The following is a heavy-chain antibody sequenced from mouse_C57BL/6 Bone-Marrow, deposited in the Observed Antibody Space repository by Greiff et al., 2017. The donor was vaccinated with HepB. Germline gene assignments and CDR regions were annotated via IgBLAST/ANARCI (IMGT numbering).Heavy chain of an antibody. D-gene: IGHD1-1*01. CDR1: GFNIKDDY. V-gene: IGHV14-4*01. CDR2: IDPENGDT. J-gene: IGHJ1*03. CDR3: TNYYCSSYGYWYFDV. Sequence: VQLQQSGAELVRPGASVKLSCTASGFNIKDDYMHWVKQRPEQGLEWIGWIDPENGDTEYASKFQGKATITADKSSKTAYLQLSSLTSEDTAVYYCTNYYCSSYGYWYFDVWGTGTTVTVSS.